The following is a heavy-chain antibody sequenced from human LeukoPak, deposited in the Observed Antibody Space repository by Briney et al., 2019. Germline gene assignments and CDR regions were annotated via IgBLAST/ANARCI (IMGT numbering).Heavy chain of an antibody. D-gene: IGHD3-3*01. CDR2: INHSGST. V-gene: IGHV4-34*01. CDR3: ARGPEKDYDFWSGYYYYFDY. Sequence: NPSETLSLTCAVYGGSFSGYYWSWIRQPPGKELEWIGEINHSGSTNYNPSLKSRVTISVDTSKNQFSLKLSSVTAADTAVYYCARGPEKDYDFWSGYYYYFDYWGQGTLVTVSS. CDR1: GGSFSGYY. J-gene: IGHJ4*02.